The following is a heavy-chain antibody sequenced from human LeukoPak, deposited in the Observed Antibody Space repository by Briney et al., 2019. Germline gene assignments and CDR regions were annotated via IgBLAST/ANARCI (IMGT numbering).Heavy chain of an antibody. V-gene: IGHV4-38-2*02. D-gene: IGHD3-9*01. Sequence: SETLSLTCTVSGYSISSGYWWGWIRQSPGMGLEWIGSVHHSGSTYYNPSFKSRVTISVDTSKNQFSLKLSSVTAADTAVYYCASSVRYFDWFGFDPWGQGTLVTVSS. J-gene: IGHJ5*02. CDR2: VHHSGST. CDR1: GYSISSGYW. CDR3: ASSVRYFDWFGFDP.